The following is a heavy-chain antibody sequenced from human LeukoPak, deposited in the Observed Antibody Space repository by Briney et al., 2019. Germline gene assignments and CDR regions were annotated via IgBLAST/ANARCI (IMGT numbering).Heavy chain of an antibody. Sequence: GGSLRLSCAASGFNFNNYGLHWVRQAPGKGLEWVAFIGYDGSKMYYVDSVKGRFTISRDNSENTLYLQMNSLRTEDTALYYCAKDNRNYYIDYWGQGTLVTVSS. J-gene: IGHJ4*02. CDR2: IGYDGSKM. CDR3: AKDNRNYYIDY. D-gene: IGHD3-10*01. V-gene: IGHV3-30*02. CDR1: GFNFNNYG.